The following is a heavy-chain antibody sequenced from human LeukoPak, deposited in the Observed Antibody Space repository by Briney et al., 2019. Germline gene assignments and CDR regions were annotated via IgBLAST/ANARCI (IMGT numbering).Heavy chain of an antibody. Sequence: PSGTLSLTCAVYGESFSGYYWNWIRQPPGKGLEWIGEINHSGSTNYNPSLKSRVTISVDTSNNHFSLKLSSVTAADTAVYYCAGRITMPRRFDPWGQGTLVTVSS. CDR1: GESFSGYY. CDR2: INHSGST. V-gene: IGHV4-34*01. D-gene: IGHD3-10*01. CDR3: AGRITMPRRFDP. J-gene: IGHJ5*02.